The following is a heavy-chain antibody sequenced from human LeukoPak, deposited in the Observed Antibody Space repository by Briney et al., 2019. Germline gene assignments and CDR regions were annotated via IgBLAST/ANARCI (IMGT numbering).Heavy chain of an antibody. CDR3: ARGESITIFGVIIPDAFDI. D-gene: IGHD3-3*01. CDR1: GGSISSGGYY. J-gene: IGHJ3*02. V-gene: IGHV4-31*03. CDR2: IYYTGST. Sequence: SETLSLTCTVSGGSISSGGYYWSRIRQHPGKGLEWIGYIYYTGSTYYSPSLKSRVTISVDTSKNQFSLKLNYVTAADTAVYYCARGESITIFGVIIPDAFDIWGQGTMVTVSS.